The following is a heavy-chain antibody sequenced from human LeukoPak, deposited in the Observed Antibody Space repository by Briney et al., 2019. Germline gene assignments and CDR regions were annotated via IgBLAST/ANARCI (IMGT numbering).Heavy chain of an antibody. CDR1: GGSISSGGYY. D-gene: IGHD2-2*01. CDR2: IYHSGST. CDR3: TRGAAMLPEY. Sequence: PSQTLSLTCTVSGGSISSGGYYWSWIRQPPGKGLEWIGYIYHSGSTYYNPSLKSRVTISVDRSKNQFSLKLSSVTAADTAIYYCTRGAAMLPEYWGQGSLVTVSS. V-gene: IGHV4-30-2*01. J-gene: IGHJ4*02.